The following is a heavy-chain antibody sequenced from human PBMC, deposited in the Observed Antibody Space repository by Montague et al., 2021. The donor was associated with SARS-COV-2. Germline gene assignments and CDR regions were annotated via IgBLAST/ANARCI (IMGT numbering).Heavy chain of an antibody. CDR2: IHYIGST. V-gene: IGHV4-59*01. J-gene: IGHJ4*02. CDR3: ARGNYLDY. Sequence: SETLSLTCSVSDDSITSYYWSWIRQPPGKGLEWIGYIHYIGSTNYNASLKSRVTISIDTSKNQFSLRLNSVTAADTAVYYCARGNYLDYWGQGTLVIVSS. CDR1: DDSITSYY.